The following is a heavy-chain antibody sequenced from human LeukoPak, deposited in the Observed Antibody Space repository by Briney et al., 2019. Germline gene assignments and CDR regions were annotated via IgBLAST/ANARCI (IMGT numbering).Heavy chain of an antibody. D-gene: IGHD6-6*01. Sequence: SETLSLTCTVSGGSISSYYWSWIRQPPGKGLEWIGYIYYSGSTNYNPSLRSRVTISVDTSKNQFSLKLSSVTAADTAVYYCAREYSSSSGRRAFDIWGQGTMITVSS. CDR2: IYYSGST. J-gene: IGHJ3*02. CDR1: GGSISSYY. V-gene: IGHV4-59*08. CDR3: AREYSSSSGRRAFDI.